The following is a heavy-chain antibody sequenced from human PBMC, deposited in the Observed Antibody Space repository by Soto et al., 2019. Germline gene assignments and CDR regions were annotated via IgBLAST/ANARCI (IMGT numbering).Heavy chain of an antibody. CDR1: GGSISSSSYY. Sequence: PSETLSLTCTVSGGSISSSSYYWGWIRQPPGKGLEWIGSIYYSGSTYYNPSLKSRVTISVDTSKNQFSLKLSSVTAADTAVYYCARLGYRADFDFPGQGTLVTVSS. CDR3: ARLGYRADFDF. CDR2: IYYSGST. V-gene: IGHV4-39*01. J-gene: IGHJ4*02. D-gene: IGHD6-13*01.